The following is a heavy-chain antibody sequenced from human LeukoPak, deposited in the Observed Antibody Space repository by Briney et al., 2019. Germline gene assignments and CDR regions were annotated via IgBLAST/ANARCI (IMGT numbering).Heavy chain of an antibody. V-gene: IGHV3-33*01. CDR3: AGEGTLIQGVGGFPDY. Sequence: PGRSLRLSCAASGFTFSSYGMRWVRQAPGKGLEWVALIWSDGSNKYYADSVKGRFTISRDTSKNTLYLVMNSLRAEDTAVYYCAGEGTLIQGVGGFPDYWGQGTLVTVSS. CDR1: GFTFSSYG. CDR2: IWSDGSNK. D-gene: IGHD3-10*01. J-gene: IGHJ4*02.